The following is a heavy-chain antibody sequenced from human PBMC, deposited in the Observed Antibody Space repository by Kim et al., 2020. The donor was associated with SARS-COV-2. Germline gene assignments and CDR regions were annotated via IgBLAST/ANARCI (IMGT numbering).Heavy chain of an antibody. J-gene: IGHJ6*02. CDR2: IDPSDSYT. D-gene: IGHD6-13*01. CDR3: ASGIAAAGTYRYYYYYGMDV. V-gene: IGHV5-10-1*01. CDR1: GYSFTSYW. Sequence: GESLKISCKGSGYSFTSYWISWVRQMPGKGLEWMGRIDPSDSYTNYSPSFQGHATISADKSISTAYLQWSSLKASDTAMYYCASGIAAAGTYRYYYYYGMDVWGQGTTVTVSS.